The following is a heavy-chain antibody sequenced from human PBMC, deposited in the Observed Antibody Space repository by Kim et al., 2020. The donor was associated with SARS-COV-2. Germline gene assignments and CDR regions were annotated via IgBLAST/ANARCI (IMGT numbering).Heavy chain of an antibody. J-gene: IGHJ6*02. Sequence: GGSLRLSCAASGFTFSDHYMDWVRQAPGKGLEWVGRTRNKVNSYTTEYAASVKGRFTISRDDSKNSLYLQMNSVKTEDTAVYYCVRGSVVRGVTPTPYYYGMDVWGQGTTVTVSS. CDR3: VRGSVVRGVTPTPYYYGMDV. CDR1: GFTFSDHY. V-gene: IGHV3-72*01. CDR2: TRNKVNSYTT. D-gene: IGHD3-10*01.